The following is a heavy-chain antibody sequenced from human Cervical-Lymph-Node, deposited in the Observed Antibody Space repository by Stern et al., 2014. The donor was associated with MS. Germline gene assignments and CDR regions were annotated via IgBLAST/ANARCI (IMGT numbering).Heavy chain of an antibody. CDR2: IIPIFGIA. Sequence: VQLVESGAEVKKPGSSVKVSCKASGGTFSSYAISWVRQAPGQGLEWMGGIIPIFGIANYAQKFQGRVTITADKSTSTAYMELSSLRSEDTAVYYCARTRYCSGGSCFSYFQHWGQGTLVTVSS. CDR3: ARTRYCSGGSCFSYFQH. CDR1: GGTFSSYA. D-gene: IGHD2-15*01. J-gene: IGHJ1*01. V-gene: IGHV1-69*17.